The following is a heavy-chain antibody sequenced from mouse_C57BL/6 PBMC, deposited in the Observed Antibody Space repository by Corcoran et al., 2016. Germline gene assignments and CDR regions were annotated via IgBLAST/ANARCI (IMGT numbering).Heavy chain of an antibody. V-gene: IGHV1-26*01. D-gene: IGHD1-1*01. CDR3: AIENYYGSSSYYFDY. CDR2: INPNNGGT. J-gene: IGHJ2*01. CDR1: GYTFTDYY. Sequence: EVQLQQSGPELVKPGASVKISCKASGYTFTDYYMNWVKQSHGKSLEWIGDINPNNGGTSYNQKFKGKATLTVDKSSSTAYMELRSLTSEDSAVYYCAIENYYGSSSYYFDYWGQGTTLTVSS.